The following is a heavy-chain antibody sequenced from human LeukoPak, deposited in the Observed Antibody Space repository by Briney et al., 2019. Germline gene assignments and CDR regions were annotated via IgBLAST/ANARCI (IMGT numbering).Heavy chain of an antibody. CDR1: GYSISSGYY. D-gene: IGHD2-21*02. CDR2: IYHSGST. Sequence: PPETLSLTCTVSGYSISSGYYWGWIRQPPGKGLEWIGSIYHSGSTYYNPSLKSRVTISVDTSKNQFSLKLSSVTAADTAVYYCARASYCGGDCEYYFDYWGQGTLVTVSS. J-gene: IGHJ4*02. V-gene: IGHV4-38-2*02. CDR3: ARASYCGGDCEYYFDY.